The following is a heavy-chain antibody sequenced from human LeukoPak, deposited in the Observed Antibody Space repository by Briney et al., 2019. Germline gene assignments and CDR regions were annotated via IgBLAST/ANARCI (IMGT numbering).Heavy chain of an antibody. V-gene: IGHV1-18*01. CDR3: ASRYYYDSSGYWNGVYGMDV. D-gene: IGHD3-22*01. J-gene: IGHJ6*02. CDR2: ITTYNNNT. CDR1: GYTFTSYG. Sequence: ASVKVSCKASGYTFTSYGISWVRQAPGQGLEWMGWITTYNNNTNYLQKFQGRVTMTTDTSTSTAYMDLRTLRSEDTAVYYCASRYYYDSSGYWNGVYGMDVWGQGTTVTVSS.